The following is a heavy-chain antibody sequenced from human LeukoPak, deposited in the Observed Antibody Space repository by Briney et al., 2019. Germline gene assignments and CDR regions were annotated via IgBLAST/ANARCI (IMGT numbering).Heavy chain of an antibody. Sequence: GGSLRLSCAASGFTSSSHGMHWVRRAPGKGLEWVAVISYDGSNKYYADSVKGRFTISRDNSKNTLYLQMNSLRAEDTAVYYCAKDWGYSYGFDYWGQGTLVTVSS. V-gene: IGHV3-30*18. J-gene: IGHJ4*02. D-gene: IGHD5-18*01. CDR3: AKDWGYSYGFDY. CDR1: GFTSSSHG. CDR2: ISYDGSNK.